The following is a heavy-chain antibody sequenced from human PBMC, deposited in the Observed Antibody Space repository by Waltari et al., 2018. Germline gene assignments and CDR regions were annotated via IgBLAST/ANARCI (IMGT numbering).Heavy chain of an antibody. D-gene: IGHD3-3*01. Sequence: QVQVVQSGAEVKKPGASVKLSCKASGSTLTTHMYAAHWVRQAPGQRREWMGWINTLNGNTKYSQNIQGRVILTRDSSASTVYMEVNSLRSEDTAIYYCVFGVVTNYYGMDVWGQGTTVTVSS. J-gene: IGHJ6*02. CDR3: VFGVVTNYYGMDV. V-gene: IGHV1-3*04. CDR2: INTLNGNT. CDR1: GSTLTTHMYA.